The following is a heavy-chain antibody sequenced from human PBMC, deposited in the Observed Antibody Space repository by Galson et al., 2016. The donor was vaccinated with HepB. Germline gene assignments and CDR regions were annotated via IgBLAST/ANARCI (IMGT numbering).Heavy chain of an antibody. CDR2: IYPGDSDT. Sequence: QSGAEVKKPGESLKISCKGSGYSFTSYWIGWVRQMPGKGLEWMGIIYPGDSDTRYSPSFQGHVTISVDRSISAAYLQWSSLKASDTAMYYCARPRVPAAIGAFDAWGQGTMVTVSS. J-gene: IGHJ3*01. CDR1: GYSFTSYW. D-gene: IGHD2-2*01. V-gene: IGHV5-51*01. CDR3: ARPRVPAAIGAFDA.